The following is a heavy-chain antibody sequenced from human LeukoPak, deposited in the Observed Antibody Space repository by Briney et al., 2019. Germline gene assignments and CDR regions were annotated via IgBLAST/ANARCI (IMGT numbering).Heavy chain of an antibody. Sequence: GGSLRLSCAASGFTFSNAWMSWVRQAPGKGLEWVGRIKSKTDDGTTDYAAPVKGRFTISRDDSKNTLYLQMNSLKTEDTAVYYCTTDRPRCTNGVCYLGYYFDYWGQGTLVTVSS. CDR2: IKSKTDDGTT. J-gene: IGHJ4*02. D-gene: IGHD2-8*01. V-gene: IGHV3-15*01. CDR3: TTDRPRCTNGVCYLGYYFDY. CDR1: GFTFSNAW.